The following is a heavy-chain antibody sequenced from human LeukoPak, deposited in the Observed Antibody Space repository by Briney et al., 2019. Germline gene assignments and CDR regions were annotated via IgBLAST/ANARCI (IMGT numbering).Heavy chain of an antibody. D-gene: IGHD3-10*01. V-gene: IGHV3-20*04. CDR3: ARGKITMVDY. CDR1: GFTFSSYS. Sequence: GGSLRLPCAASGFTFSSYSMNWVRQAPWKGLEWVSAINWRGGSTGYADSVKGRFTISRDNAKNSLYLQMNSLRAEDTALYYCARGKITMVDYWGQGTLVTVSS. CDR2: INWRGGST. J-gene: IGHJ4*02.